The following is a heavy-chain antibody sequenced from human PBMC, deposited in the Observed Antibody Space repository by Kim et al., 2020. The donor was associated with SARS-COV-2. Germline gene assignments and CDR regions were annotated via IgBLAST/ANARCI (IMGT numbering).Heavy chain of an antibody. CDR3: ARDVDFGVVIGPRYYYGMDV. Sequence: SVKVSCKASGGTFSSYAISWVRQAPGQGLEWMGRIIPILGIANYAQKFQGRVTITADKSTSTAYMELSSLRSEDTAVYYCARDVDFGVVIGPRYYYGMDVWGQGTTVTVSS. J-gene: IGHJ6*02. D-gene: IGHD3-3*01. CDR1: GGTFSSYA. V-gene: IGHV1-69*04. CDR2: IIPILGIA.